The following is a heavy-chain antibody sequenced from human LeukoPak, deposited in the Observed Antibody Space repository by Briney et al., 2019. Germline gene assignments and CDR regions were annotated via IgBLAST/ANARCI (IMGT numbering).Heavy chain of an antibody. D-gene: IGHD3-22*01. Sequence: ASVKVSCKASAFTLTDNYMHWVRQAPGQGLEWMGYINCNSGGTNYAQKFQGRVTMTRDTSISTAYMELSWLRSDDTAVFYCARTKGTSYYDNSGYGAFDIWGQGTMVTVSS. V-gene: IGHV1-2*02. CDR1: AFTLTDNY. CDR2: INCNSGGT. CDR3: ARTKGTSYYDNSGYGAFDI. J-gene: IGHJ3*02.